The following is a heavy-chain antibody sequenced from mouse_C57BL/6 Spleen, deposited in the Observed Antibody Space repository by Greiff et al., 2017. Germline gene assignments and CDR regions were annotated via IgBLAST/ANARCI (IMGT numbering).Heavy chain of an antibody. D-gene: IGHD2-4*01. CDR2: IDPSDSYT. CDR1: GYTFTSYW. CDR3: FNYYDYTFNY. J-gene: IGHJ2*01. Sequence: QVQLQQPGAELVMPGASVKLSCKASGYTFTSYWMHWVKQRPGQGLEWIGEIDPSDSYTNYNQKFKGKSTLTVDKSSSTAYMQLSSLTSDDSAVYYCFNYYDYTFNYGGQGTTLTVSA. V-gene: IGHV1-69*01.